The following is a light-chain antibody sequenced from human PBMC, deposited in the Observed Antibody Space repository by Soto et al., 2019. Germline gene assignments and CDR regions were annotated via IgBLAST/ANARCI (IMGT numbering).Light chain of an antibody. Sequence: DIQMTQSPSTLSASVGDRVTITCRASQNINNWLAWYQQKAGKAPKLLIFGSSTLETGVPSRFSGCGSGTEFTLTISGLQPEDFATYYCQQYDTFSYTFGQGTKLEI. V-gene: IGKV1-5*03. CDR1: QNINNW. CDR2: GSS. J-gene: IGKJ2*01. CDR3: QQYDTFSYT.